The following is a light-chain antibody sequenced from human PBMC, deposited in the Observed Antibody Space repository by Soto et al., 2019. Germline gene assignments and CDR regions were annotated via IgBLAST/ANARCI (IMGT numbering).Light chain of an antibody. CDR3: QQYNNWWT. CDR1: QSVSNN. V-gene: IGKV3-15*01. J-gene: IGKJ1*01. Sequence: EIVMTQAPATLSVSRGERATLSCRASQSVSNNLAWYQKKPGQAPRLLIYGASTRATGIPARFSGSGSGTEFTLTISSLQSEDFAFYYCQQYNNWWTFGQGTRVDIK. CDR2: GAS.